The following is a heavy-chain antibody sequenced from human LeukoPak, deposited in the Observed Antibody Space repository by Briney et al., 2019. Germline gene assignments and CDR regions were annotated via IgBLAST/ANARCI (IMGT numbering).Heavy chain of an antibody. Sequence: GGSLRLSCAASGFTFSSYWMYWVRQAPGKGLVWVSRINSDGSSTSYADSVKGRFTISRDNAKNTLHLQMNSLRAEDTAVYYCASSGPYSYYGMDVWGQGTTVTVSS. CDR1: GFTFSSYW. V-gene: IGHV3-74*01. J-gene: IGHJ6*02. CDR3: ASSGPYSYYGMDV. CDR2: INSDGSST.